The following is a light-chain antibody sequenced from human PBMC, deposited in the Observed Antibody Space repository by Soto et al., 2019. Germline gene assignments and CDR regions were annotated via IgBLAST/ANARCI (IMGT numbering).Light chain of an antibody. CDR3: QQSYTTPLT. CDR2: RAS. Sequence: DSQMTQSPSSLPASVGDRVTSTCGASQTIYSYLVWYXHATGRXPXLLIYRASTLQGGVPSRFTGSGSGTDFTLTISSLQPEEVATYYCQQSYTTPLTFGGGTKVDI. CDR1: QTIYSY. J-gene: IGKJ4*01. V-gene: IGKV1-39*01.